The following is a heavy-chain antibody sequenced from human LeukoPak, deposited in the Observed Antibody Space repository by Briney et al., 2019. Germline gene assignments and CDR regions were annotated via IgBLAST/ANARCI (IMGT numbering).Heavy chain of an antibody. CDR1: GGSISSGSYY. CDR2: IYTSGST. J-gene: IGHJ6*03. CDR3: ARGVNYYYYYMDV. D-gene: IGHD4-23*01. Sequence: PLETLSLTCTVSGGSISSGSYYWSWIRQPAVKGLEWIGRIYTSGSTNYNPSLKSRVTISVDTSKNQFSLKLSSVTAADTAVYYCARGVNYYYYYMDVWGKGTTVTISS. V-gene: IGHV4-61*02.